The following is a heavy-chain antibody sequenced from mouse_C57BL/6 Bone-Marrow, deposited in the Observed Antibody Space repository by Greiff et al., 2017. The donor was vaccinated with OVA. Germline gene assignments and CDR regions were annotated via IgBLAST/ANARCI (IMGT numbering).Heavy chain of an antibody. CDR1: GFTFSSYG. D-gene: IGHD1-1*01. CDR3: AKRASVVATNWYFDV. V-gene: IGHV5-6*02. J-gene: IGHJ1*03. Sequence: DVMLVESGGDLVKPGGSLKLSCAASGFTFSSYGMSWVRQTPDKRLEWVATISSGGSYTYYPDSVKGRFTISRDNAKNTLYLQMSSLKSEDTAMYCCAKRASVVATNWYFDVWGTGTTVTVSS. CDR2: ISSGGSYT.